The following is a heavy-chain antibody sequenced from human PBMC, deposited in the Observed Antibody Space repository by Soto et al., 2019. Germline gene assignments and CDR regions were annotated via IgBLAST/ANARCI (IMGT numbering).Heavy chain of an antibody. J-gene: IGHJ4*02. V-gene: IGHV3-9*01. CDR3: AKEGPYNGAGFDY. Sequence: EVQLVESGGGLVQPGRSLRLSCAASGFTFDDYAMYWVRQAPGKGLEWVSGISWNSGSIGYADSVKGRFTISRDNAKNSLYLQMNSLRAEDTALYYCAKEGPYNGAGFDYWGQGTLVTVSS. D-gene: IGHD1-26*01. CDR2: ISWNSGSI. CDR1: GFTFDDYA.